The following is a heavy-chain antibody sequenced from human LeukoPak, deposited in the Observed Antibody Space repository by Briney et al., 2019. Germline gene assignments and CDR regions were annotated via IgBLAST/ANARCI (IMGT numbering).Heavy chain of an antibody. CDR3: AKTSSGWYRVFDY. D-gene: IGHD6-19*01. J-gene: IGHJ4*02. CDR1: GFTFSSYG. V-gene: IGHV3-23*01. CDR2: ISGSGGST. Sequence: PGGSLRLSCAASGFTFSSYGMSWVRQAPGKGLEWVSAISGSGGSTYYADSVKGRFTISRDNSKNTLYLQMNSLRAEDTAVYYCAKTSSGWYRVFDYWGQGTLVTVSS.